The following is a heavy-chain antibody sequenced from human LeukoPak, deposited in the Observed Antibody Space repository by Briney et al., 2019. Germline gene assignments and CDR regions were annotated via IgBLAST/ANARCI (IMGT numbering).Heavy chain of an antibody. J-gene: IGHJ4*02. CDR3: AKDIRGSWYSVSAFHY. V-gene: IGHV3-9*01. Sequence: GGSLRLSCAASGFTFSSYWMSWVRQAPGKGLEWVSGISWNSGSIDYADSVKGRFTISRDNAKNSLYLRMNSLRAEDTALYYCAKDIRGSWYSVSAFHYWGQGTLVTVSS. CDR1: GFTFSSYW. D-gene: IGHD5/OR15-5a*01. CDR2: ISWNSGSI.